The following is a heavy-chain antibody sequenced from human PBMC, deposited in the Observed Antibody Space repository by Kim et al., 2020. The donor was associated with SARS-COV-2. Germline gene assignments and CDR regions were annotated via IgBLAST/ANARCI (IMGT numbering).Heavy chain of an antibody. CDR1: GYTFTNYG. Sequence: ASVKVSCKVSGYTFTNYGIDWVRQAPGQGLEWMGWIGANNGNTNYAQRFQGRVTMTTDTSTSTAYMELRSLRSDDTAIYYCARDGDFDLWGRGTLVTVSS. CDR3: ARDGDFDL. CDR2: IGANNGNT. J-gene: IGHJ2*01. V-gene: IGHV1-18*04.